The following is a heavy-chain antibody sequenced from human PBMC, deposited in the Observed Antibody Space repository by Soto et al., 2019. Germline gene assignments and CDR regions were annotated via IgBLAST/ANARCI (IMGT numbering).Heavy chain of an antibody. CDR2: IFTRDSET. Sequence: EQLEQSGAEVKKPGESLKISCKGPGHLFNNHWIGWVRQTPGKGLEWMGLIFTRDSETKTSPSFQGHVSFSVDNSINTVYLQWTSLKTTDTGIYFCARGYFDSGNGSDLWGQGTMVTVSS. J-gene: IGHJ5*02. V-gene: IGHV5-51*01. CDR3: ARGYFDSGNGSDL. D-gene: IGHD3-10*01. CDR1: GHLFNNHW.